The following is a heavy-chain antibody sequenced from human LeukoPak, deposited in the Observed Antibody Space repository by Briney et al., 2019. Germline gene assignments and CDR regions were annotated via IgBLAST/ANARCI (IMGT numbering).Heavy chain of an antibody. Sequence: GGSLRLSCAASGFTFSSYSMNWVRQAPGKGLEWVSSISSSSSYIYYADSVKGRFTISRDNAKNSLYLQMNSLRAEDTAVYYCAREGAEDIVVVPAADYYYYYYGKDVWGQGTTVTVSS. CDR3: AREGAEDIVVVPAADYYYYYYGKDV. J-gene: IGHJ6*02. D-gene: IGHD2-2*01. V-gene: IGHV3-21*01. CDR1: GFTFSSYS. CDR2: ISSSSSYI.